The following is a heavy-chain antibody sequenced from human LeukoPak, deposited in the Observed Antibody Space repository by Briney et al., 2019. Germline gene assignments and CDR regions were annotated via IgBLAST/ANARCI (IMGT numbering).Heavy chain of an antibody. V-gene: IGHV3-23*01. D-gene: IGHD5-18*01. CDR1: GFTFSSYA. CDR3: AKVRDLDTVLGRFDN. Sequence: GGSLRLSCAASGFTFSSYAMSWVRQAPGKGLEWVSVISGNGGKTYYTDSVKGRFTISRDNSKNTLYLQMNSLRAEDTAVYYCAKVRDLDTVLGRFDNWGQGTLVTVSS. CDR2: ISGNGGKT. J-gene: IGHJ5*02.